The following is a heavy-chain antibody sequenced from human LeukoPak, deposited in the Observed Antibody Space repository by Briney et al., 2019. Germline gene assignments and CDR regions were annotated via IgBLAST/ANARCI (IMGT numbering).Heavy chain of an antibody. Sequence: SETLSLTCAVYGGSFSGYYWSWIRQPPGKGLEWIGEINHSGSTNYNPSLKSRVTISVDTSKNQFSLKLGSVTAADTAVYYCARPRYYYDSSGYDYWGQGTLVTVSS. CDR3: ARPRYYYDSSGYDY. D-gene: IGHD3-22*01. CDR2: INHSGST. J-gene: IGHJ4*02. CDR1: GGSFSGYY. V-gene: IGHV4-34*01.